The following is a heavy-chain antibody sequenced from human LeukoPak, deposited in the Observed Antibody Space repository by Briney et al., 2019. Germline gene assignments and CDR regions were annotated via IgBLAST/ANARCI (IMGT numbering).Heavy chain of an antibody. CDR2: ISGSGGST. Sequence: GGSLRLSCAASGFTFSSYAMSWVPQAPGKGLEWVSAISGSGGSTYYADSVKGRFTISRDNSKNMLYLQMNSLRAEDTAVYYCAKDHCSSTSCYGEYFDYWGQGTLVTVSS. CDR1: GFTFSSYA. V-gene: IGHV3-23*01. CDR3: AKDHCSSTSCYGEYFDY. J-gene: IGHJ4*02. D-gene: IGHD2-2*01.